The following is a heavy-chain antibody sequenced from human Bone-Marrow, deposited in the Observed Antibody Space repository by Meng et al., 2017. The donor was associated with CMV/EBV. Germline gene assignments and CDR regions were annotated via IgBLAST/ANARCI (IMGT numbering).Heavy chain of an antibody. CDR1: GGSISSYY. D-gene: IGHD3-16*01. CDR3: ARERGDWGAMASYYYYGMDV. V-gene: IGHV4-59*01. J-gene: IGHJ6*02. Sequence: GSLRLSCTVSGGSISSYYWSWIRQPPGKGLEWIGYIYYSGSTNYNPSLKSRVTISVDTSKNQFSLKLSSVTAADTAVYYCARERGDWGAMASYYYYGMDVWGQGTTVTVSS. CDR2: IYYSGST.